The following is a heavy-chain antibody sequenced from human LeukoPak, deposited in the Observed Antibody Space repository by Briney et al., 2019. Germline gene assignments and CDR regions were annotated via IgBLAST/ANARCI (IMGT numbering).Heavy chain of an antibody. Sequence: TSQTLSLTCTLSGASISSGSYYWSWLRQPAGKGLEWIGRIYAFGITNYNPSLKSRVTMSVDTSENQFSLKLSSVTAADTAVYYCARDRGGYCTDGVCSLFDCWGQGILVAVSS. D-gene: IGHD2-8*01. V-gene: IGHV4-61*02. CDR2: IYAFGIT. J-gene: IGHJ4*02. CDR3: ARDRGGYCTDGVCSLFDC. CDR1: GASISSGSYY.